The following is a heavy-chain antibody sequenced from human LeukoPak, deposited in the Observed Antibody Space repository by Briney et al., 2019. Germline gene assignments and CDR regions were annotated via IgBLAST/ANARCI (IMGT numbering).Heavy chain of an antibody. D-gene: IGHD5-12*01. CDR3: AKDFGGYDSDYFDY. CDR2: ISGSDGST. Sequence: GGSLRLSCAASGFTFSSYAMSSVRQAPGKGLEWVSAISGSDGSTYYADSVKGRFTISRDNSKNTVYLQMNSLRAEDTAVYYCAKDFGGYDSDYFDYWGQGTLVTVSS. V-gene: IGHV3-23*01. J-gene: IGHJ4*02. CDR1: GFTFSSYA.